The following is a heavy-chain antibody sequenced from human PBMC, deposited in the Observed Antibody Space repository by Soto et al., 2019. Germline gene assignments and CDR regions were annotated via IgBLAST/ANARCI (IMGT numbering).Heavy chain of an antibody. CDR2: VNHRRSS. J-gene: IGHJ5*02. CDR1: GGSLSDYY. Sequence: QVQLQQWGAGLLKPSETLSLTCAVYGGSLSDYYWNWLRQPPGKGLEWIGEVNHRRSSSYNPSLKSRVDMSVDTAMTQFSLKLRSVTAADTAVYYCARYQWNPGAFDPWGPGTQVIVSS. D-gene: IGHD1-20*01. CDR3: ARYQWNPGAFDP. V-gene: IGHV4-34*01.